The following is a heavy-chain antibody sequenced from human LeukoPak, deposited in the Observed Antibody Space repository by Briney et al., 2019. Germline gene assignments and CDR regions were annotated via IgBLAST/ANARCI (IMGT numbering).Heavy chain of an antibody. Sequence: PGGSLRLSCAASGFTFSSYAMHWVRQAPGKGLEWVAVISYDGSNKYYADSVKGRFTISRDNSKNTLYLQMNSLRAGDTAVYYCAKDTPDYDILTGPKLRLNQGGMDVWGQGTTVTVSS. V-gene: IGHV3-30-3*01. CDR1: GFTFSSYA. J-gene: IGHJ6*02. D-gene: IGHD3-9*01. CDR3: AKDTPDYDILTGPKLRLNQGGMDV. CDR2: ISYDGSNK.